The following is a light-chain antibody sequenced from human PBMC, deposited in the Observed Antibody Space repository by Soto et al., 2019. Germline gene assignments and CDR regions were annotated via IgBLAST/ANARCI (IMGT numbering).Light chain of an antibody. CDR2: DKT. J-gene: IGLJ1*01. Sequence: QAVVTQEPSLTVSPGGTVTLTCGSSTGAVPNGHYPYWFQQKPGQAPRTLIYDKTNRHSWTPARFSGSLLGGKAALTLSGAQPEDEAEYYCLLSYNGPYVFGTGTKVTVL. CDR1: TGAVPNGHY. V-gene: IGLV7-46*01. CDR3: LLSYNGPYV.